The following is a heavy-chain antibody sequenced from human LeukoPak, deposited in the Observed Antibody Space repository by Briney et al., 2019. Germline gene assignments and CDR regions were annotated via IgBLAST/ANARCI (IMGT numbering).Heavy chain of an antibody. CDR2: VYSSGSGST. V-gene: IGHV4-4*07. Sequence: PSETLSLTCALSGGSISGFYWSWIRQPAGKGLEWIGRVYSSGSGSTNYNPSLKSRVTMSVDTPRNQFSLKLSSVTAADTAVYYCASPRYNYGNFDYWGQGPLVPVSS. D-gene: IGHD5-18*01. J-gene: IGHJ4*02. CDR1: GGSISGFY. CDR3: ASPRYNYGNFDY.